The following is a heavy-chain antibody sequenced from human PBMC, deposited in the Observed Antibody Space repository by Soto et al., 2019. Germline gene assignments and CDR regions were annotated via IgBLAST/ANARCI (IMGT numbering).Heavy chain of an antibody. V-gene: IGHV1-18*01. J-gene: IGHJ5*01. CDR1: GYTFTNFG. CDR3: ARDGDCTGGDCYAS. Sequence: QVQLVQSGAEVKKPGASVKVSCKATGYTFTNFGISWVRQAPGQGLEWMGWISGYNGDTIYAQNLQGRVIMTTDTLTPTAYMELRSLRSDDTAVYYCARDGDCTGGDCYASWGQGTRVTVSS. CDR2: ISGYNGDT. D-gene: IGHD2-8*02.